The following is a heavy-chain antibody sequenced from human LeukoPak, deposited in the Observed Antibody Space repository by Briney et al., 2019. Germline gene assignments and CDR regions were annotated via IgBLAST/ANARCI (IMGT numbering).Heavy chain of an antibody. D-gene: IGHD3-10*01. J-gene: IGHJ3*02. CDR3: STGSGHAFDI. V-gene: IGHV3-74*01. Sequence: GGSLRPSCTASGFTFSSYWMHWVRQAPGKGLVWVSRINSDGSSTSYADSVKGRFTISRDNAKNTLYLQMNSLRAEDTAVYYCSTGSGHAFDIWGRGTMVTVSS. CDR1: GFTFSSYW. CDR2: INSDGSST.